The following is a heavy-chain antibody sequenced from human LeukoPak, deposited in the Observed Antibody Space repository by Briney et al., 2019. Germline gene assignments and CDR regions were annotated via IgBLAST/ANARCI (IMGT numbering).Heavy chain of an antibody. Sequence: TLSLTCTVSGGSISSGGYYWSWIRQHPGKGLEWIGYIYYSGSTYYNPSLKSRVTISVDTSKNQFSLKLSSVTAPDTAVYYCATHSSGSYDAFDIWGQGTMVTVSS. V-gene: IGHV4-31*03. D-gene: IGHD3-22*01. CDR1: GGSISSGGYY. J-gene: IGHJ3*02. CDR2: IYYSGST. CDR3: ATHSSGSYDAFDI.